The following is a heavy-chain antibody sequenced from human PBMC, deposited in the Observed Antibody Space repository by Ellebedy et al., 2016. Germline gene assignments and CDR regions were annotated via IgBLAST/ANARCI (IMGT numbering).Heavy chain of an antibody. CDR3: ATTNRIRGAPHDY. CDR1: GFTFRSYA. V-gene: IGHV3-30-3*01. D-gene: IGHD3-10*01. J-gene: IGHJ4*02. Sequence: GGSLRLSCAASGFTFRSYAMHWVRQAPGKGLQWVAVISYDGTNKYYADFVKGRFTVSRDNSKNTLYLQMSSLRPEDTAVYSCATTNRIRGAPHDYWGQGTLVTVSS. CDR2: ISYDGTNK.